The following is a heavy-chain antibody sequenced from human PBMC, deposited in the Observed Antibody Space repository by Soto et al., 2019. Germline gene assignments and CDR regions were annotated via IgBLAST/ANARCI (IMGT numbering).Heavy chain of an antibody. Sequence: QVQLVQSGAEVKKPGASVKVSCKASDFTFTSYGISWVRQAPGQGLEWMGWISAYNGNTDYAQKLQGRVTMTTDTSTATAHMELRGLRSDDTAVYYCARDPPITGSLRGTPLMAVWGQWTTVTVSS. J-gene: IGHJ6*02. CDR2: ISAYNGNT. V-gene: IGHV1-18*04. CDR1: DFTFTSYG. CDR3: ARDPPITGSLRGTPLMAV. D-gene: IGHD1-20*01.